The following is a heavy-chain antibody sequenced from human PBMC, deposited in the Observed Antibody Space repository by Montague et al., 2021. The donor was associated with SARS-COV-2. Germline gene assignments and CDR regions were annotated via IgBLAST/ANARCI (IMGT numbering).Heavy chain of an antibody. Sequence: SLRLSCAASGFTFSSYAMHWVRQAPGKGPEWVAVISYDGSNKYYADSVKGRFTISRDNSKNTLSLQMNSLRAEDTAVYYCSRSYGGSYLDAFDSWGQGTMVTVSS. V-gene: IGHV3-30-3*01. J-gene: IGHJ3*02. CDR2: ISYDGSNK. CDR3: SRSYGGSYLDAFDS. D-gene: IGHD1-26*01. CDR1: GFTFSSYA.